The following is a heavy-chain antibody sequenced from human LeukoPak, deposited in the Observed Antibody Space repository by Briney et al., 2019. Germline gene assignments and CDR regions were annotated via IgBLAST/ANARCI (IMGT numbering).Heavy chain of an antibody. D-gene: IGHD2-2*01. V-gene: IGHV4-39*07. CDR1: GGSISSSSYY. CDR2: IYYSGST. J-gene: IGHJ4*02. Sequence: PSETLSLTCTVSGGSISSSSYYWGWIRQPPGKGLEWIGSIYYSGSTYYNPSLKSRVTISVDRSKNQFSLKLSSVTAADTAVYYCARGGQYQLLRRDYWGQGTLVTVSS. CDR3: ARGGQYQLLRRDY.